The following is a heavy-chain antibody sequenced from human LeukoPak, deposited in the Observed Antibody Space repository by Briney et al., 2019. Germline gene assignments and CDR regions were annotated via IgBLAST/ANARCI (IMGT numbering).Heavy chain of an antibody. D-gene: IGHD3-10*01. Sequence: TGGSLRLSCAASGFTFSSYVMSWVRQAPGKGLEWVSAISGSGGSTYYADSVKGRFTISRDNSKNTLYLQMNSLRAEDTAVYYCAKVFFEDYYGSGTFGYFDYWGQGTLVTVSS. V-gene: IGHV3-23*01. CDR2: ISGSGGST. J-gene: IGHJ4*02. CDR3: AKVFFEDYYGSGTFGYFDY. CDR1: GFTFSSYV.